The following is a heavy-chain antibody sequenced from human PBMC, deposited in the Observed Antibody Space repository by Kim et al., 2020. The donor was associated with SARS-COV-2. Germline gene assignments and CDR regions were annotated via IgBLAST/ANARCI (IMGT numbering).Heavy chain of an antibody. J-gene: IGHJ3*02. D-gene: IGHD3-16*01. V-gene: IGHV3-9*01. CDR3: AKDWGNWPRSLHI. Sequence: YAYSVRGRFTISRDNAKNSLYLQMNSLTTEDTALYYCAKDWGNWPRSLHIWGQGTMVTVSS.